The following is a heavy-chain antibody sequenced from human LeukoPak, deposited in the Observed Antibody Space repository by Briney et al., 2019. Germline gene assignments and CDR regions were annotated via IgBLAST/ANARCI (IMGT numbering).Heavy chain of an antibody. Sequence: SETLSLTCTVSGGSISSSTYYWGWIRQPPGKGLEWIGSIYYSGSTYYNPSLKSRVTISVDTSKNQLSLKLNSVTAADTAVYYCATPYSGGYHGLDIWGQGTMVTVSS. D-gene: IGHD1-26*01. CDR2: IYYSGST. CDR1: GGSISSSTYY. J-gene: IGHJ3*02. V-gene: IGHV4-39*01. CDR3: ATPYSGGYHGLDI.